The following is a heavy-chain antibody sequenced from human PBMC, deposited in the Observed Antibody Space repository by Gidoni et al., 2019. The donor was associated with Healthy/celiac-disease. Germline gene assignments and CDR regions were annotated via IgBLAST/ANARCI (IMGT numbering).Heavy chain of an antibody. Sequence: EVQLVESGGVVVQPGGSLRLSCAASGFTFDDYHMHWGRQAPGKGLEWVSLISWDGGSTYYADSVKGRFTISRDNSKNSLYLQMNSLRTEDTALYYCAKDGADVYYYYGMDVWGQGTTVTVSS. V-gene: IGHV3-43*01. J-gene: IGHJ6*02. CDR1: GFTFDDYH. CDR2: ISWDGGST. CDR3: AKDGADVYYYYGMDV. D-gene: IGHD6-19*01.